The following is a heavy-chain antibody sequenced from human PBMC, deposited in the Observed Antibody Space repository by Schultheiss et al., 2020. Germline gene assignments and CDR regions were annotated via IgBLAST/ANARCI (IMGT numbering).Heavy chain of an antibody. CDR1: GFTFSSYW. CDR3: AKDRILTTVTTESLDAFDI. CDR2: ISGSGGST. D-gene: IGHD4-17*01. V-gene: IGHV3-23*01. J-gene: IGHJ3*02. Sequence: GGSLRLSCAASGFTFSSYWMHWVRQAPGKGLEWVSAISGSGGSTYYADSVKGRFTISRDNSKNTLYLQMNSLRAEDTAVYYCAKDRILTTVTTESLDAFDIWGQGTMVTVSS.